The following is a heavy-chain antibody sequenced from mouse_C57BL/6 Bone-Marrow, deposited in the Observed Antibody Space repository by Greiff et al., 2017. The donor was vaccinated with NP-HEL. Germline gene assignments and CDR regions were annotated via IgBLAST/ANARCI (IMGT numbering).Heavy chain of an antibody. Sequence: EVKLVESGGGLVQPGGSLKLSCAASGFTFSDYYMYWVRQTPEKRLEWVAYISNGGGSTYYPDTVTGRFPISRANAKNTLYLQMSRRKSEDTAMYYCARRWLLLYYAMDYWGQGTSVTVSS. CDR3: ARRWLLLYYAMDY. D-gene: IGHD2-3*01. CDR2: ISNGGGST. V-gene: IGHV5-12*01. J-gene: IGHJ4*01. CDR1: GFTFSDYY.